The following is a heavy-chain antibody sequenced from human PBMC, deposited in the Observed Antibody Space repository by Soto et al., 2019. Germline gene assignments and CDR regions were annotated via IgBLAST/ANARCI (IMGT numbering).Heavy chain of an antibody. V-gene: IGHV3-53*01. D-gene: IGHD6-13*01. J-gene: IGHJ5*02. Sequence: GGSLRLSRAGSGFTVVNNYMGWVRQAPGKGLEGVSVIYSGGYTAYGDSVKGRFTISRDNSKNTLYLQMNSLRAEDTAVYYCARGAGPGIAAAPWFDPWGQGTLVPVSS. CDR2: IYSGGYT. CDR1: GFTVVNNY. CDR3: ARGAGPGIAAAPWFDP.